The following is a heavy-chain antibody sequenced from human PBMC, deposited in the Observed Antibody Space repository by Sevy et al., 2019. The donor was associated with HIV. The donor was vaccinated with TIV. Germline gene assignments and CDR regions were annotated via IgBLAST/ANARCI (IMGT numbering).Heavy chain of an antibody. Sequence: GGSLRLSCAASGFTFDDYAMHWVRQAPGKGLEWVSGISWNSGSIDYADSVKGRFTISRDNAKNSLYLKMKSLRADDTALYYCARDRDDGYCTNGVCFNFDNWGQGTLVTVSS. D-gene: IGHD2-8*01. V-gene: IGHV3-9*01. J-gene: IGHJ4*01. CDR1: GFTFDDYA. CDR2: ISWNSGSI. CDR3: ARDRDDGYCTNGVCFNFDN.